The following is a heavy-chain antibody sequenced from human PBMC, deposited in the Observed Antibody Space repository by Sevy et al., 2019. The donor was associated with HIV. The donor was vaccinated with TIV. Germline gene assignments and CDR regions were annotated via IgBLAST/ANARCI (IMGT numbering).Heavy chain of an antibody. CDR1: GFSFSSYE. CDR3: ARDLPPSATTVPHFDC. D-gene: IGHD4-17*01. CDR2: ISKSGTTI. V-gene: IGHV3-48*03. Sequence: GGSLRLSCAASGFSFSSYEMNWVRQAPGKGLEWVSYISKSGTTISYSDSVRGRFTISRDNARNLLYLQMNSLRAEDTAVYFCARDLPPSATTVPHFDCWGQGTLVTVSS. J-gene: IGHJ4*02.